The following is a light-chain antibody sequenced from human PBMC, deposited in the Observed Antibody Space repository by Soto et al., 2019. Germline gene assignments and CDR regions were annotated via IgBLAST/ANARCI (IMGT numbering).Light chain of an antibody. CDR2: GAS. Sequence: AILMTQSPSSFSASTGDRVTITWRASQGISSYLAWYQQKTGKAPKLLIYGASTLQSGVPSRFSGSGYETEFNLTISSLQTEDFATYYCQQLNSYPITFGQGTRLEIK. CDR3: QQLNSYPIT. V-gene: IGKV1-8*01. CDR1: QGISSY. J-gene: IGKJ5*01.